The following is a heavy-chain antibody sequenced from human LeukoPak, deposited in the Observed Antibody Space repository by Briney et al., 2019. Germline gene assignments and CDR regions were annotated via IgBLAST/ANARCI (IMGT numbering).Heavy chain of an antibody. CDR2: FIPIFGTA. Sequence: GASVKVSCKASGGTFSSYAISWVRRAPGQGLEWMGGFIPIFGTANYAQKFQGRVTITADKSTSTAYMDLSSLRSEDTAVYYCARAPPRLDGYILYYWGQGTPVTVSS. CDR3: ARAPPRLDGYILYY. CDR1: GGTFSSYA. V-gene: IGHV1-69*06. J-gene: IGHJ4*02. D-gene: IGHD5-24*01.